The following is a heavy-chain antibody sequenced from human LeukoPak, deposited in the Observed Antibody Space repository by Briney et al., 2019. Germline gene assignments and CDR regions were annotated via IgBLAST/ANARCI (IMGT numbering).Heavy chain of an antibody. D-gene: IGHD1-26*01. J-gene: IGHJ5*02. V-gene: IGHV5-51*01. CDR2: IYPGDSDT. Sequence: GESLKISCKGSGYSFTSYWIGWVRQMPGKGLEWRWIIYPGDSDTRYSPSFQGQVTISADKSISTAYLQWSSLQASDTAMYYCARHRFGGTNWFDPWGQGTLVTVSS. CDR1: GYSFTSYW. CDR3: ARHRFGGTNWFDP.